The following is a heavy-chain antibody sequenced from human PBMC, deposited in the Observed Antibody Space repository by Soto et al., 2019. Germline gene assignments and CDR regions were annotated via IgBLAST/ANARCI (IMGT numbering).Heavy chain of an antibody. D-gene: IGHD3-22*01. Sequence: SVKVSCKASGGTFSSYTISWVRQAPGQGLEWMGRIIPILGIANYAQKFQGRVTITADKSTSTAYMELSSLRSEDTAVYYCAREGSDSSGYYFWGQGTLVTVSS. CDR2: IIPILGIA. V-gene: IGHV1-69*04. CDR3: AREGSDSSGYYF. CDR1: GGTFSSYT. J-gene: IGHJ4*02.